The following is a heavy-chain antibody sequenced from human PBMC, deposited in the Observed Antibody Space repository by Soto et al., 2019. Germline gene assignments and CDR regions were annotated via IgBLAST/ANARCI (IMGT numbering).Heavy chain of an antibody. CDR3: ARDLGGYNSIAAY. CDR1: GYTFTSHG. Sequence: QVQLLQSGAEVKKSGASVKVSSKSSGYTFTSHGITWVRQAPGQGLEWMGWISAYNGNTNYTQNLQGRITMTTETSTSTAYMELMSLRSNDTAVYYCARDLGGYNSIAAYWGQGALVTVSS. CDR2: ISAYNGNT. V-gene: IGHV1-18*01. D-gene: IGHD5-12*01. J-gene: IGHJ4*02.